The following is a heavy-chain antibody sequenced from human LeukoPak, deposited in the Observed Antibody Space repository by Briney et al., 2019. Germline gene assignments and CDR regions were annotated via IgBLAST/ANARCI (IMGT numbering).Heavy chain of an antibody. CDR2: INPNSGGT. J-gene: IGHJ3*02. CDR3: ARDGSSGRDDAFDI. D-gene: IGHD6-19*01. V-gene: IGHV1-2*02. Sequence: ASVNVSCKASGYTFTGYYMHWVRQAPGQGLEWMGWINPNSGGTNYAQKFQGRVTMTRDTSISTAYMELSRLRSDDTAVYYCARDGSSGRDDAFDIWGQGTMVTVSS. CDR1: GYTFTGYY.